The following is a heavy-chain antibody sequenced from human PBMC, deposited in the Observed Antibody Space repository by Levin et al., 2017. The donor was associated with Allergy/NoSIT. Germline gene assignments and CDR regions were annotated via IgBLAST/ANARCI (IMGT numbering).Heavy chain of an antibody. Sequence: GGSLRLSCAGSGFTFRSYAMHWVLQAAGKGLEWVAVISFDGSNKYYADSVKGRFTISRDNSKNTLSLQMNSLRAEDTAVYYCARGDYYGSGSYCDYWGQGTLVTVSS. CDR1: GFTFRSYA. D-gene: IGHD3-10*01. CDR2: ISFDGSNK. V-gene: IGHV3-30-3*01. CDR3: ARGDYYGSGSYCDY. J-gene: IGHJ4*02.